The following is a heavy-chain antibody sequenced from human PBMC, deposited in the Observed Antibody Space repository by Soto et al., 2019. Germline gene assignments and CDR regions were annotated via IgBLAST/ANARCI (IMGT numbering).Heavy chain of an antibody. CDR2: ISPYNGNK. Sequence: QVQLVQSGAEVKKPGASVKVSCRASGYIFSGYGINWVRQVTGQGLEWMGWISPYNGNKNYAQKFQGRVTMTTDTSTSTAYMEVRSRRSDDTAVYYCVRDLDGSGSYYTDYWGQGSLVTVSS. CDR3: VRDLDGSGSYYTDY. V-gene: IGHV1-18*01. D-gene: IGHD3-10*01. J-gene: IGHJ4*02. CDR1: GYIFSGYG.